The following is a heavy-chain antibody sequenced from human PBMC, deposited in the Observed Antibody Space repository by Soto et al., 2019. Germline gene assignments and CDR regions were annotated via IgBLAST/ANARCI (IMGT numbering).Heavy chain of an antibody. CDR1: GYTFTNFG. CDR2: ISDYNGNT. J-gene: IGHJ4*01. D-gene: IGHD3-16*01. CDR3: ARGGTQSDY. V-gene: IGHV1-18*01. Sequence: QVQLVQSGAEVKKPGASVKVSCKTSGYTFTNFGLRWVRQALGQGCVWRGWISDYNGNTNYAQTFHGRVTMTTDTTTSTAYMELRILRSDDTAVYSCARGGTQSDYWGHGTLVTVSS.